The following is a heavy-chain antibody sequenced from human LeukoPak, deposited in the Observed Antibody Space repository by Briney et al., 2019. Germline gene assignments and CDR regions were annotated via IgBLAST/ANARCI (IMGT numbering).Heavy chain of an antibody. CDR1: GGSISSGDYY. D-gene: IGHD6-13*01. Sequence: PSETLSLTCTVSGGSISSGDYYWTWIRQPPGKGLVWIAYIYNSGSTYYNPSLKSRVTISVDTAKSQFSLNLSSVTAADTAVYYCASTSSWNAFDIWGQGTMVTVSS. J-gene: IGHJ3*02. CDR2: IYNSGST. CDR3: ASTSSWNAFDI. V-gene: IGHV4-30-4*01.